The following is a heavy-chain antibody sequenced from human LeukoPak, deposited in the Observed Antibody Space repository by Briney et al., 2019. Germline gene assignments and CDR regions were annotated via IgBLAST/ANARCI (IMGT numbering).Heavy chain of an antibody. D-gene: IGHD3-16*01. Sequence: GGSLRLSCAASGFTFSGSAMHWVRQASGKGLEWVGRIRSKANSYATAYAASVKGRFTISRDNSKNTLYLQMNSLRAEDTAVYYCARDWGYYFDYWGQGTLVTVSS. CDR3: ARDWGYYFDY. V-gene: IGHV3-73*01. CDR1: GFTFSGSA. CDR2: IRSKANSYAT. J-gene: IGHJ4*02.